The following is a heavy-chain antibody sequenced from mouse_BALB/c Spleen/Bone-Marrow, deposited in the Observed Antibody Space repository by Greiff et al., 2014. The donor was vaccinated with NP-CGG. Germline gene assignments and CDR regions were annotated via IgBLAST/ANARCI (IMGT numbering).Heavy chain of an antibody. J-gene: IGHJ2*01. CDR1: GFSLTSYG. CDR3: ARTLRLRDYFDY. D-gene: IGHD1-2*01. V-gene: IGHV2-9*02. CDR2: IWAGGIT. Sequence: VNVVESGPGLVAPSQSLSITCTVSGFSLTSYGVHWVRQPPGKGLEWLGVIWAGGITNYNSALMSRLSISKDNSKSQVFLKMNSLQTDDTAMYYCARTLRLRDYFDYWGQGTTLTVFS.